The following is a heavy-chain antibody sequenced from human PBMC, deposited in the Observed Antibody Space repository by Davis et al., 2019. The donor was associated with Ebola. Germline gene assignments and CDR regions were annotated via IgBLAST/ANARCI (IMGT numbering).Heavy chain of an antibody. V-gene: IGHV4-34*01. CDR2: IYHSGST. CDR1: GGSFSGYS. Sequence: MPSETLSLTCAAYGGSFSGYSWSWIRQPPGKGLEWIGEIYHSGSTNYNPSLKSRVTISVDKSKHQFSLKLSSVTAAATAVYYCARQRAISLSDTWGQGTLVTVSS. D-gene: IGHD2/OR15-2a*01. CDR3: ARQRAISLSDT. J-gene: IGHJ5*02.